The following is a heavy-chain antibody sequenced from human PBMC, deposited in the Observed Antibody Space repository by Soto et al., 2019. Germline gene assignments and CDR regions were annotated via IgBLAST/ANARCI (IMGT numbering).Heavy chain of an antibody. V-gene: IGHV1-8*01. D-gene: IGHD3-10*01. CDR2: MNPNSGNT. J-gene: IGHJ5*02. Sequence: ASVKVSCKASGYTFTSYDINWVRQATGQGLEWMGWMNPNSGNTGYAQKFQGRVTMTRNTSISTAYMELSSLRSEDTAVYYCARGLITMVRGVIFWFDPWGQGTLVTVSS. CDR3: ARGLITMVRGVIFWFDP. CDR1: GYTFTSYD.